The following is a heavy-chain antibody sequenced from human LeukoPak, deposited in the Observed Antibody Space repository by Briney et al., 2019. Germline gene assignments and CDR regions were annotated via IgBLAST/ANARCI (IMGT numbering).Heavy chain of an antibody. CDR2: IYYSGST. CDR1: GGSISSYY. Sequence: SETLSLTCTVSGGSISSYYWSWIRQPPGKGVEWIGYIYYSGSTNYNPSLKSRVTISVDTSKTQFSLKLSSVTAADTAVYYCAGGDVGYYDFWSGYPRAFDYWGQGTLVTVSS. J-gene: IGHJ4*02. D-gene: IGHD3-3*01. CDR3: AGGDVGYYDFWSGYPRAFDY. V-gene: IGHV4-59*01.